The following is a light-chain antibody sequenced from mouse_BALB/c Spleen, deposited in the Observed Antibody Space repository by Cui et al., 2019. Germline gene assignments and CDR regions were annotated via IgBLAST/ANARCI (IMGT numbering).Light chain of an antibody. CDR1: SSINY. CDR3: HQWSSNPWT. CDR2: STS. V-gene: IGKV4-80*01. Sequence: QIVLTQSPAIMSASLGEEITLTCSASSSINYIHWYQQKSGTSPKLLIYSTSHLASGVSSRFSGSGSGTFYSLTISSVEAEDSADYYCHQWSSNPWTFGGGTKLEIK. J-gene: IGKJ1*01.